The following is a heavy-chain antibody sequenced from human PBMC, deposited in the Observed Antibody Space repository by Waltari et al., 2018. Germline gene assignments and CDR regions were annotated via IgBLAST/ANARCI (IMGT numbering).Heavy chain of an antibody. CDR3: AREGYDSSGYYYGSAEYFQH. CDR2: IYYSGST. D-gene: IGHD3-22*01. J-gene: IGHJ1*01. V-gene: IGHV4-59*01. CDR1: GGSISSYY. Sequence: QVQLQESGPGLVKPSETLSLTCTGSGGSISSYYWSWIRQPPGKGLEWIGYIYYSGSTNYNPSLKSRVTISVDTSKNQFSLKLSSVTAADTAVYYCAREGYDSSGYYYGSAEYFQHWGQGTLVTVSS.